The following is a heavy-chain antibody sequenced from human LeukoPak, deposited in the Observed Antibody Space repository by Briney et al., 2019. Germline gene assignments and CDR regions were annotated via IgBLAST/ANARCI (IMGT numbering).Heavy chain of an antibody. D-gene: IGHD6-19*01. V-gene: IGHV3-30*18. J-gene: IGHJ4*02. CDR3: AKEAVAGLYYFDY. CDR2: ISYDGSNK. CDR1: GFTFSSYG. Sequence: PGGSLRLSCAASGFTFSSYGMHWVRQAPGKGLGWVAVISYDGSNKYYADSVKGRFTISRDNSKNTLYLQMNSLRAEDTAVYYCAKEAVAGLYYFDYWGQGTLVTVSS.